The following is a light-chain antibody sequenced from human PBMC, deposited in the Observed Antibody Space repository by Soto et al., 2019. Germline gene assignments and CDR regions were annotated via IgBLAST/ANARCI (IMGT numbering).Light chain of an antibody. CDR1: SSDVGAYNF. CDR3: SAYTVSRTYV. J-gene: IGLJ1*01. CDR2: NVY. Sequence: QSALTRPASVSGSPGQSITISCTGTSSDVGAYNFVSWHQQHPGKAPKLMIYNVYDRPSGISYRFSGSKSGNTASLTISGLQGEDEADSYCSAYTVSRTYVFGTGTKVTVL. V-gene: IGLV2-14*03.